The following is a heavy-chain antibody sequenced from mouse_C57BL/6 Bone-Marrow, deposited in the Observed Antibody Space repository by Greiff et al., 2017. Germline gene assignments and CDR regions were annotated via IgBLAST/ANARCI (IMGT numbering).Heavy chain of an antibody. J-gene: IGHJ4*01. D-gene: IGHD1-1*01. CDR2: IWSDGST. CDR3: ARHLNYVSYYAMDY. V-gene: IGHV2-6-1*01. Sequence: VQLKESGPGLVAPSQSLSITCTVSGFSLTSYGVHWVRQPPGKGLEWLVVIWSDGSTTYNSAPKSRLSISKDNPKSQVFLKMNSLQTDDTAMYYCARHLNYVSYYAMDYWGQGTSVTVSS. CDR1: GFSLTSYG.